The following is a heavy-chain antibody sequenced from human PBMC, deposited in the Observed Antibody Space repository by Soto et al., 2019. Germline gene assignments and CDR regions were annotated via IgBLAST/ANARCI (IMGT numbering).Heavy chain of an antibody. CDR2: IINSGGST. J-gene: IGHJ4*02. CDR3: AKVASTNYFAQVDY. D-gene: IGHD2-8*01. Sequence: GGSLRLSCAASGFTFSSCAMTWVRQAPGKGLEWVSAIINSGGSTYYADSVKGRFTISRDNSKNTLYLQMNSLRAEDTAVYYCAKVASTNYFAQVDYWGQGTLVTVSS. V-gene: IGHV3-23*01. CDR1: GFTFSSCA.